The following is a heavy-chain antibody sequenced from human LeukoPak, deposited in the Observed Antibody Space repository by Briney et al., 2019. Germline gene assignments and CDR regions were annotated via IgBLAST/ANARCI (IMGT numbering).Heavy chain of an antibody. D-gene: IGHD6-19*01. CDR3: ARDAVGYSSGWYGNWFDP. Sequence: GGSLRLSCAASGFTFSSYSMNWVRQAPGKGLEWVSSISSSSSYIYYADSVKGRFTISRDNAKNSLYLQMNRLRAEDTAVYYCARDAVGYSSGWYGNWFDPWGQGTLVTVSS. J-gene: IGHJ5*02. V-gene: IGHV3-21*01. CDR1: GFTFSSYS. CDR2: ISSSSSYI.